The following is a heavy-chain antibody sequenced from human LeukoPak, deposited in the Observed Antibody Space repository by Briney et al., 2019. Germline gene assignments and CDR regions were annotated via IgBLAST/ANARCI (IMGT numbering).Heavy chain of an antibody. Sequence: ASVKVSCKASGYTFTGYYMHWVRQAPGQGLEWMGWINPNSGGTNYAQKFQGRVTMTRDTSISTAYMELSSLRSEDTAVYYCAREDGCSSTSCYEAFDIWGQGTMVTVSS. CDR3: AREDGCSSTSCYEAFDI. J-gene: IGHJ3*02. V-gene: IGHV1-2*02. CDR1: GYTFTGYY. CDR2: INPNSGGT. D-gene: IGHD2-2*01.